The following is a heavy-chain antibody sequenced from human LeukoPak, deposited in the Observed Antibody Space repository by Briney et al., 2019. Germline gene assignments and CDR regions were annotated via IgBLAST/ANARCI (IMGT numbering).Heavy chain of an antibody. J-gene: IGHJ4*02. CDR1: RGSISSYY. Sequence: SETLSLTCTVSRGSISSYYWSWIRQPPGKGLEWIGYIYYSGSTNYNPSLKSRVTISVDTSKNQFSLKLSSVTAADTAVYYCARSTMGITGTEDQTFDYWGQGTLVTVSS. D-gene: IGHD1-20*01. V-gene: IGHV4-59*01. CDR3: ARSTMGITGTEDQTFDY. CDR2: IYYSGST.